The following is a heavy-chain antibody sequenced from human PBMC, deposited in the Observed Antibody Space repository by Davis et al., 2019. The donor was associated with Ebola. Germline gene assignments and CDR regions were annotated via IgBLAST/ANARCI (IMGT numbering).Heavy chain of an antibody. J-gene: IGHJ5*02. CDR2: INTNTWNP. V-gene: IGHV7-4-1*02. Sequence: AASVKVPRKASRYTFTRHAMHLVRQAPGHGLEWMGWINTNTWNPTYAQRFTGRFVFSLDTSVSTTYLQISSLKAEDTAVYYCARAKDAIYDILTGYWGGDPWGQGTLVTVSS. CDR1: RYTFTRHA. D-gene: IGHD3-9*01. CDR3: ARAKDAIYDILTGYWGGDP.